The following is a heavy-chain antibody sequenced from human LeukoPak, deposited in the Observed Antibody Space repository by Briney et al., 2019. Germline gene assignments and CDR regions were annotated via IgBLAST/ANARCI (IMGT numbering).Heavy chain of an antibody. CDR3: ARSTVAGRRKIDY. V-gene: IGHV4-34*01. D-gene: IGHD6-19*01. CDR2: INHSGST. CDR1: GGSFSGYY. J-gene: IGHJ4*02. Sequence: PSETLSLTCAVYGGSFSGYYWSWIRQPPGKGLEWIGEINHSGSTNYNPSLKSRVTISVDTSKNQFSLKLSSVTAADTAVYYCARSTVAGRRKIDYWGQGTLVTVSS.